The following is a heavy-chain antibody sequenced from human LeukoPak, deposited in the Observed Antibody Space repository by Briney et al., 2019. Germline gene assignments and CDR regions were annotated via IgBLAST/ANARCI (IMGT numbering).Heavy chain of an antibody. CDR2: IYYSGSS. J-gene: IGHJ6*03. V-gene: IGHV4-59*01. CDR1: GGSISSFY. Sequence: SETLSLTCTVSGGSISSFYWSWIRQPPGKGLEWIGYIYYSGSSNYNPSLKSRVTISVDTSKNQFSLKLSSVTAADTAVYYCARGSPYYDFWSGPQRRGYYMDVWGKGTTVTVSS. CDR3: ARGSPYYDFWSGPQRRGYYMDV. D-gene: IGHD3-3*01.